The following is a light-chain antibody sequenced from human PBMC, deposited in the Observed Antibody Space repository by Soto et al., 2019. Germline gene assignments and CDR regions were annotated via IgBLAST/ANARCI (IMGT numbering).Light chain of an antibody. Sequence: EIVLTQSPGTLSLSPGERATLSCRASQSVSSSYLAWYQQKPGQAPRLLIYGASNRATGIPDRFSGSGSGTDFTLTISRLEPEGFAVYYCQQYGNSPQTFGQGTKVEIK. CDR2: GAS. V-gene: IGKV3-20*01. CDR1: QSVSSSY. J-gene: IGKJ1*01. CDR3: QQYGNSPQT.